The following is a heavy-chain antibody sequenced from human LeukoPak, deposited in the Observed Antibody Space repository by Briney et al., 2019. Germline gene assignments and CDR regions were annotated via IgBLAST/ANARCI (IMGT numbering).Heavy chain of an antibody. Sequence: GGSLRLSCAASGFTFDDYAMHWVRQAPGKGLEWVSGISWNSGSIGYADSVKGRFTISRDNAKNSLYLQMNSLRAEDMALYYCAKDRFVRSWGIAAFDYWGQGTLVTVSS. CDR1: GFTFDDYA. CDR2: ISWNSGSI. D-gene: IGHD6-13*01. V-gene: IGHV3-9*03. J-gene: IGHJ4*02. CDR3: AKDRFVRSWGIAAFDY.